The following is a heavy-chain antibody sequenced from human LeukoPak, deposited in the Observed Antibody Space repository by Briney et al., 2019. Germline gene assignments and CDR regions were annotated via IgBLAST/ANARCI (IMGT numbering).Heavy chain of an antibody. Sequence: PSETLSLTCTVSGGSISSSSYYWGWIRQPPGKGLEWIGSIYYSGSTYYNPSLKSRVTISVDTSKNQFSLKLTSVTAADTAVYYCARYGGSGWVIDNWGQGTLVTVSS. V-gene: IGHV4-39*01. CDR3: ARYGGSGWVIDN. CDR2: IYYSGST. CDR1: GGSISSSSYY. D-gene: IGHD6-19*01. J-gene: IGHJ4*02.